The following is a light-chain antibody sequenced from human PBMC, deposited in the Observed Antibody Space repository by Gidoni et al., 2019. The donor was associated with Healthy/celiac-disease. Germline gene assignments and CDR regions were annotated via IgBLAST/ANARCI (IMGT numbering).Light chain of an antibody. Sequence: GSLGERATINCKSSQSVLYSSNNKNYLAWYQQKPGQPPKLLIYWASTRESGVPDRFSCSGSGTDFTLTISSLQAEDVAVYYCQQYYSTPLTFGGGTKVEIK. J-gene: IGKJ4*01. V-gene: IGKV4-1*01. CDR1: QSVLYSSNNKNY. CDR2: WAS. CDR3: QQYYSTPLT.